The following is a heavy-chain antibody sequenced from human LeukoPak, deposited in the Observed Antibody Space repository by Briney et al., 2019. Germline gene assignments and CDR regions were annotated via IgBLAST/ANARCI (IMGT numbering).Heavy chain of an antibody. J-gene: IGHJ4*02. CDR1: GGSIRNYY. CDR2: IYTTGST. Sequence: SETLSLTCTVSGGSIRNYYWNWLRQPAGKGLEWIGRIYTTGSTDYNPSLKSRVTISLDTARNQFSLKLSSVTAADTAVYYCARRQDGHDYWGQGTLVTVSS. V-gene: IGHV4-4*07. CDR3: ARRQDGHDY.